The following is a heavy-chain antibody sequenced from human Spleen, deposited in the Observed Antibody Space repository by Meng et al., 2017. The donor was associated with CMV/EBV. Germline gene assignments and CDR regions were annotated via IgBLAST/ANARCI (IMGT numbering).Heavy chain of an antibody. CDR2: INSSSII. CDR1: GFTFSDYC. V-gene: IGHV3-69-1*01. D-gene: IGHD2-21*01. Sequence: GESLKISCAASGFTFSDYCMNWVRQAPGKGLEWVSSINSSSIIYYTDSVKGRFTISRDNAKNSLSLQMNSLRDEDTAVYYCVRDLGVSAWVIFEYWGQGTLVTVS. J-gene: IGHJ4*02. CDR3: VRDLGVSAWVIFEY.